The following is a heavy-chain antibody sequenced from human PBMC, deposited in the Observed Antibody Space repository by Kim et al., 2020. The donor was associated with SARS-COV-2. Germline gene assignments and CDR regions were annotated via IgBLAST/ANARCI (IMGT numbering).Heavy chain of an antibody. D-gene: IGHD1-26*01. CDR3: ANDQGWVLTPFDY. Sequence: GGSLRLSCAASGFTFSSYGMHWVRQAPGKGLEWVAVIWYDGSNKYYADSVKGRFTISRDNSKNTLYLQMNRLRAEDTAVYYCANDQGWVLTPFDYWGQGTLDTVSS. CDR2: IWYDGSNK. V-gene: IGHV3-33*06. J-gene: IGHJ4*02. CDR1: GFTFSSYG.